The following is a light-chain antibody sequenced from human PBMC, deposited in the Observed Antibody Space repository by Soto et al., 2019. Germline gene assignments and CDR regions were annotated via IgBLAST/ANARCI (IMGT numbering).Light chain of an antibody. CDR1: NIGSKS. CDR2: DDS. J-gene: IGLJ2*01. V-gene: IGLV3-21*02. CDR3: QVWESSGDQVV. Sequence: SYELTQTSSVSVAPGQTAKITCGGNNIGSKSVHWYQQKAGQAPVLVVHDDSDRPSGIPERFSGSNSANTATLTISRVEAGDEADYYCQVWESSGDQVVFAGGTKGTVL.